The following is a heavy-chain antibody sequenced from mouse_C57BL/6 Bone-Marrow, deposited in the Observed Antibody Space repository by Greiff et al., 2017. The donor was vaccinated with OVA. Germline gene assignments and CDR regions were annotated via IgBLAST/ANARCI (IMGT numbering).Heavy chain of an antibody. J-gene: IGHJ2*01. V-gene: IGHV1-64*01. CDR2: IHPNSGST. CDR1: GYTFNSYW. Sequence: QVQLKESGAELVKPGASVKLSCKASGYTFNSYWMHWVKQRPGQGLEWIGMIHPNSGSTNYNEKFKSKATLTVDKSSSTAYMQLSSLTSEDSAVYYCARSRDGCPDYWGQGTTLTVSS. CDR3: ARSRDGCPDY. D-gene: IGHD2-3*01.